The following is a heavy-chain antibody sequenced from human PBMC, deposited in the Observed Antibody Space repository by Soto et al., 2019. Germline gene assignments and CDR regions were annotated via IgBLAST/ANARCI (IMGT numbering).Heavy chain of an antibody. D-gene: IGHD6-13*01. J-gene: IGHJ5*01. CDR2: INHSGST. V-gene: IGHV4-34*01. CDR1: GGSFSGYY. Sequence: PSETLSLTCAVYGGSFSGYYWSWIRQPPGKGLEWIGEINHSGSTNYNPSLKSRVTISVDTSKNQFSLKLSSVTAPDTAVYYCVRVRAAAGTARHFDSRGQGTLVSVS. CDR3: VRVRAAAGTARHFDS.